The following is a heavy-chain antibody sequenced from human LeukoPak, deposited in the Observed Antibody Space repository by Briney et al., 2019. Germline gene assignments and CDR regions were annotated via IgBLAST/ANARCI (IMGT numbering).Heavy chain of an antibody. V-gene: IGHV3-21*01. J-gene: IGHJ3*02. Sequence: GGSLRLSCAASGFTFSSYSMNWVRQAPGKGLEWVSSISSSSSYIYYADSVKGRFTISRGNAKNSLYLQMNSLRAEDTAVYYCATTSSTSYNDAFDIWGQGTMVTVSS. CDR2: ISSSSSYI. D-gene: IGHD2-2*01. CDR3: ATTSSTSYNDAFDI. CDR1: GFTFSSYS.